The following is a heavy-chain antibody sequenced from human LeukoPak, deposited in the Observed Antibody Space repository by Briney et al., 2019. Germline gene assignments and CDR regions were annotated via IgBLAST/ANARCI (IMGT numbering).Heavy chain of an antibody. CDR3: AKEGDSTGYRYFDD. CDR2: INSSSGTI. J-gene: IGHJ4*02. V-gene: IGHV3-48*04. D-gene: IGHD3-22*01. Sequence: GGSLRLSCAASGFKLTGYSMSWVRQAPGKGLEWVSYINSSSGTIIYADSVKGRFTISRDNTTNSLYMHMNSLRAEDTAVYYCAKEGDSTGYRYFDDWGKGTLVTVSS. CDR1: GFKLTGYS.